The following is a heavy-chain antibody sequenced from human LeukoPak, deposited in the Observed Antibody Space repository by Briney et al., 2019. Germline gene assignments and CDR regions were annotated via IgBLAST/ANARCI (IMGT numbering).Heavy chain of an antibody. J-gene: IGHJ5*02. D-gene: IGHD6-13*01. Sequence: SETLSLTCTVSGGSISTYYWSWIRQPPGKGLEWIGYIYYSGSTNYNPSLKSRVTISVDTSKNQLSLKLSSVTAADTAVYYCARTIAAAGSDWFDPWGQGTLVTVSS. V-gene: IGHV4-59*08. CDR2: IYYSGST. CDR3: ARTIAAAGSDWFDP. CDR1: GGSISTYY.